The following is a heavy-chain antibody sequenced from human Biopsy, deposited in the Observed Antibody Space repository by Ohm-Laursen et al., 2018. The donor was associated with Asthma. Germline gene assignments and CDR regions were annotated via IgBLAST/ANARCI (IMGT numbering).Heavy chain of an antibody. D-gene: IGHD6-13*01. CDR2: ITFDGSTQ. CDR1: GRHFGSYN. J-gene: IGHJ4*02. V-gene: IGHV3-30-3*01. CDR3: LRDTLGYYFDI. Sequence: SLRLSCAASGRHFGSYNMHWARQAPGKGLEWVAVITFDGSTQHYGDSVKGRFTISRDNSKNMLFLQMNSLRAEDTAVYYCLRDTLGYYFDIWGQGTQVTVSS.